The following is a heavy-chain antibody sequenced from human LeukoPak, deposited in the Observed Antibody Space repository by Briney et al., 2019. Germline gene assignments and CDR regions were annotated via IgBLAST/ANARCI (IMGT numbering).Heavy chain of an antibody. CDR3: AREGSGSYSGDY. J-gene: IGHJ4*02. V-gene: IGHV1-2*06. Sequence: WASVKVSCKASGYTFTGYYMHWVRQAPGQGLEWMGRINPNSGGTNYAQKFQGRVTMTRDTSISTAFMELSRLRSDDTAVYYCAREGSGSYSGDYWGQGTLVTVSS. CDR2: INPNSGGT. D-gene: IGHD1-26*01. CDR1: GYTFTGYY.